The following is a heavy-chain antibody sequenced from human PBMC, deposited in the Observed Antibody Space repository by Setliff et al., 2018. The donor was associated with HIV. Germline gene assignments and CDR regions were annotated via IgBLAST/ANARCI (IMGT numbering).Heavy chain of an antibody. J-gene: IGHJ4*02. V-gene: IGHV4-38-2*01. CDR3: ARGGFKWSGSYADY. Sequence: SETLSLTCGVSGIPIDRVYSWAWIRQPPGKGLEWIGTISHSGSTHYNSPLQGRISISIDTAKNQFSLNLTSVTAADTAVYYCARGGFKWSGSYADYWGQGTLVTVSS. CDR2: ISHSGST. D-gene: IGHD1-26*01. CDR1: GIPIDRVYS.